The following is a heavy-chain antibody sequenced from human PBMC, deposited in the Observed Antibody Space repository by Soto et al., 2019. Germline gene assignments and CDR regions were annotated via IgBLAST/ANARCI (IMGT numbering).Heavy chain of an antibody. Sequence: PWETLSLTCTVSGGSISSYYWSWIRQPPGKGLEWIGYIYYSGSTNYNPSLKSRVTISVDTSKNQFSLKLSSVTAADTAVYYCARLLSMPSPYNWFDPWGQGTLVTVSS. J-gene: IGHJ5*02. D-gene: IGHD2-2*01. CDR3: ARLLSMPSPYNWFDP. CDR2: IYYSGST. CDR1: GGSISSYY. V-gene: IGHV4-59*01.